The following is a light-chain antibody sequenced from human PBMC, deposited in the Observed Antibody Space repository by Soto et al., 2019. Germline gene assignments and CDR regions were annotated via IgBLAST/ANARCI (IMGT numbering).Light chain of an antibody. J-gene: IGKJ2*01. V-gene: IGKV1-12*01. CDR3: QQANSFPYT. Sequence: DIQMTQSPSSVSASVGDRVTITCRASQGISNWLAWYQQKAGKAPKILIYATSTLLSGVPARFRGSGSGKEFTLSIRSMQPEDVATYYCQQANSFPYTFGQGTKLEIK. CDR2: ATS. CDR1: QGISNW.